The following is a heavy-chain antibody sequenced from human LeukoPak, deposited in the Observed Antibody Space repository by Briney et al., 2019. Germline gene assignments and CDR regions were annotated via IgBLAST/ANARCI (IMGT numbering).Heavy chain of an antibody. CDR2: INPNSGGT. V-gene: IGHV1-2*02. Sequence: GASVKVSCKTSGYSFTDYYMHWVRQAPGQGLEWMGWINPNSGGTSSAQKFQGRVTMTRDTSITTVFMEVKWLTSDDTAMYYCARADRLHGGPYLIGPWGQGALVTVSS. CDR3: ARADRLHGGPYLIGP. CDR1: GYSFTDYY. D-gene: IGHD3-16*01. J-gene: IGHJ5*02.